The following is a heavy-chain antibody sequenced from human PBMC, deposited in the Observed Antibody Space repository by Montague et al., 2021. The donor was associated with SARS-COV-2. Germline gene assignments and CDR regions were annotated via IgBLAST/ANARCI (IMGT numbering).Heavy chain of an antibody. D-gene: IGHD3-10*01. CDR1: GGSFSGYY. J-gene: IGHJ6*02. CDR3: ARGRRILLWFGELLSGGDYYGMDV. V-gene: IGHV4-34*01. Sequence: SETLSLTCAVYGGSFSGYYWGWIRQPPGKGLEWIGEINHSGSTNXNPSLRSRVTISVGTSKNQFSLKLSSVTAADTAVYYCARGRRILLWFGELLSGGDYYGMDVWGQGTTVTVSS. CDR2: INHSGST.